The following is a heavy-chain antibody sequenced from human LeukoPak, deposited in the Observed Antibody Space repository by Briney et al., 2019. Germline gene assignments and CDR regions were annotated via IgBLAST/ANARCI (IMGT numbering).Heavy chain of an antibody. CDR3: AKGLLNYYDSSGYVYYLDY. CDR1: GYTFTSYA. D-gene: IGHD3-22*01. Sequence: ASVKVSCKASGYTFTSYAMNWVRQAPGQGLEWMGWINTNTGNPTYAQGFTGRFVFSLDTSVSTAYLQISSLKAEDTAVYYCAKGLLNYYDSSGYVYYLDYWGQGTLVTVSS. CDR2: INTNTGNP. J-gene: IGHJ4*02. V-gene: IGHV7-4-1*02.